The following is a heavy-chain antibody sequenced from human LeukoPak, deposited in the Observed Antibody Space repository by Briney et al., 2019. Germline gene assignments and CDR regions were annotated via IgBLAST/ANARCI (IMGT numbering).Heavy chain of an antibody. J-gene: IGHJ4*02. CDR2: IYYSGST. Sequence: SETLSLTCTVSGGSISSYYWSWIRQPPGKGLEWIGYIYYSGSTNYNPSLKSRVTISVDTSKNQFSLELSSVTAADTAVYYCARVVGVATRAFDYWGQGTLVTVSS. CDR3: ARVVGVATRAFDY. D-gene: IGHD5-12*01. V-gene: IGHV4-59*01. CDR1: GGSISSYY.